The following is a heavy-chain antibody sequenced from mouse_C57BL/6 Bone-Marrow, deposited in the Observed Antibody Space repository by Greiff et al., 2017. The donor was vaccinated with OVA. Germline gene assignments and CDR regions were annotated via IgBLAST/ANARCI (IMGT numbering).Heavy chain of an antibody. CDR2: ISNLAYSI. V-gene: IGHV5-15*01. CDR1: GFTFSDYG. J-gene: IGHJ3*01. Sequence: EVKVVESGGGLVQPGGSLKLSCAASGFTFSDYGMAWVRQAPRKGPEWVAFISNLAYSIYYADTVTGRFTISRENAKNTLYLEMSSLRSEDTAMYYCARGRGFAYWGQGTLVTVSA. CDR3: ARGRGFAY.